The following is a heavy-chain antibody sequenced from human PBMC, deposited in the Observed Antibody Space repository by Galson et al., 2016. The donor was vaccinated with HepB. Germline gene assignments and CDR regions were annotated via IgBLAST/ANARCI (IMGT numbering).Heavy chain of an antibody. Sequence: SLRLSCAASGFTFSTYWMNWARQAPGKGLEWVANIKQDGSEKYYVDSVKGRFTISRDNAKNSLYLQMNSLRVDDTAVYYCTRHYFSDSWGQGILVTVSS. CDR3: TRHYFSDS. V-gene: IGHV3-7*03. J-gene: IGHJ4*02. CDR1: GFTFSTYW. CDR2: IKQDGSEK. D-gene: IGHD3-3*02.